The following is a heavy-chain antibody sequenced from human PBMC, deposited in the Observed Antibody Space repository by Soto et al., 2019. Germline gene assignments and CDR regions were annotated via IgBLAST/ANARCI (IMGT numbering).Heavy chain of an antibody. V-gene: IGHV3-33*01. CDR3: ARGLSGSSPFDS. CDR1: GFTFSSYG. Sequence: QVQLVESGGGVVQPGRSLRLSCAASGFTFSSYGMHWVRQAPGKGLEWVAVIWYDGSNKYYADSVKGRFTISRDNSKKTLYLPMNRLRAEETAVYYCARGLSGSSPFDSWGQGTLVTVSS. D-gene: IGHD6-6*01. CDR2: IWYDGSNK. J-gene: IGHJ4*02.